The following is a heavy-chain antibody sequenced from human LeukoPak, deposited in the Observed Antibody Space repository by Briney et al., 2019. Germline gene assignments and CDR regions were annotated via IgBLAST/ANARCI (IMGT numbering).Heavy chain of an antibody. J-gene: IGHJ4*02. CDR2: VKQDGIET. V-gene: IGHV3-7*01. CDR3: ARDGTGFDY. D-gene: IGHD2-8*02. Sequence: PGGSLRLSCVASGLTFSRDWMSWVRQPPGKGLEWVASVKQDGIETQYVDSVKGRFTISRDNAKNSVYLQMNSLRVEDTAVYYCARDGTGFDYWGQGTLVTVSS. CDR1: GLTFSRDW.